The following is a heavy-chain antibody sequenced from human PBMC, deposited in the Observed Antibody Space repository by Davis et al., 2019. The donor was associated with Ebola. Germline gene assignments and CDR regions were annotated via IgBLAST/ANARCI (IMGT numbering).Heavy chain of an antibody. CDR1: GFTFSSYG. CDR2: ISGRGGTT. V-gene: IGHV3-23*01. Sequence: PGGSLRLSCATSGFTFSSYGMNWVRQAPGKGLEWVSVISGRGGTTYYADSVKGRFTISRDNFKNMLYLQMNSLRAEDTALYFCAKDGWLDYYDGLTYWGQGALVTVSS. D-gene: IGHD3-22*01. CDR3: AKDGWLDYYDGLTY. J-gene: IGHJ4*02.